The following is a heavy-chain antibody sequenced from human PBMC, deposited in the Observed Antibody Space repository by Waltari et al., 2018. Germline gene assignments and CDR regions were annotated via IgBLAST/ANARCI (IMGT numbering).Heavy chain of an antibody. J-gene: IGHJ4*02. V-gene: IGHV3-23*03. D-gene: IGHD3-10*01. CDR1: GFPFSNYA. CDR2: IYSGGCA. Sequence: EVQLLASGVCLIPPGGSLTISGAASGFPFSNYAMNWIRQAPGKGLEWVSVIYSGGCAYYADSVKGRFTISRDNSKNTLYLQMSSLRLEDTAVYYCVKETAYGYYFDNWGQGTLVSVSS. CDR3: VKETAYGYYFDN.